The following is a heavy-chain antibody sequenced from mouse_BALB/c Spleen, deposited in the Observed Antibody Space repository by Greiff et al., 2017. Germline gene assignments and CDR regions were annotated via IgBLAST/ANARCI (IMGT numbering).Heavy chain of an antibody. D-gene: IGHD1-1*01. Sequence: VKLVESGPGLVQPSQSLSITCTVSGFSLTSYGVHWVRQSPGKGLEWLGVIWSGGSTDYNAAFISRLSISKDNSKSQVFFKMNSLQANDTAIYYCAYGSSYVAWFAYWGQGTLVTVSA. J-gene: IGHJ3*01. CDR2: IWSGGST. V-gene: IGHV2-2*02. CDR3: AYGSSYVAWFAY. CDR1: GFSLTSYG.